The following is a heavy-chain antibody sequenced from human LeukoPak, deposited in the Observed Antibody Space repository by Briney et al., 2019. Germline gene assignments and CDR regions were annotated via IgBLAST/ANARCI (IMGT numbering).Heavy chain of an antibody. D-gene: IGHD3-16*01. Sequence: GGSLRLSCAASGFTFGNYWMHWVRQAPGKGLVWVSRINTDGTSPIYADSVKGRFTISRDNAKNTLYLQMNSLRAEDTAVYYCATDSGAYRRAFDIWGQGTMVTVSS. CDR3: ATDSGAYRRAFDI. CDR2: INTDGTSP. J-gene: IGHJ3*02. CDR1: GFTFGNYW. V-gene: IGHV3-74*01.